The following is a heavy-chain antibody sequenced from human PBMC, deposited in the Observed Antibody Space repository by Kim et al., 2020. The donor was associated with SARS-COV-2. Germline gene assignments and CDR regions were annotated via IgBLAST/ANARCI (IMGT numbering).Heavy chain of an antibody. CDR1: GGSISSYY. D-gene: IGHD1-26*01. J-gene: IGHJ4*02. Sequence: SETLSLTCTVSGGSISSYYWSWIRQPPGKGLEWIAYISNSGSTNYNPSLKSRVTVSVDTSKNQFSLKLSSGTAADTAVYYCARVGSYSYKDWGQGTLVTVSS. CDR2: ISNSGST. V-gene: IGHV4-59*13. CDR3: ARVGSYSYKD.